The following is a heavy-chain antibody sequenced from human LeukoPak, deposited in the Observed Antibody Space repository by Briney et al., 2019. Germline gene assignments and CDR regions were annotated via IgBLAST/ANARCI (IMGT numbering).Heavy chain of an antibody. D-gene: IGHD2-21*02. CDR1: GGSICCYY. V-gene: IGHV4-4*09. Sequence: SETLSLTFTVSGGSICCYYWSWIPPRPGKGLEGIGYIYTSGSTYSNPSLKRRVTISVDRSKKQFSLKLSSVTAAGTPVDYCARAVTASNSFYSSGQRTLVTVSS. CDR2: IYTSGST. J-gene: IGHJ4*02. CDR3: ARAVTASNSFYS.